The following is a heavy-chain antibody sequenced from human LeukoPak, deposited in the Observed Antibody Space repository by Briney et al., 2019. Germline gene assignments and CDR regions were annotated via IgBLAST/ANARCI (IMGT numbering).Heavy chain of an antibody. V-gene: IGHV3-23*01. J-gene: IGHJ4*02. D-gene: IGHD3-22*01. CDR1: GFTFSSYA. CDR3: AKDFLPYYYDSSGSFDY. Sequence: PGGSLRLSCAASGFTFSSYAMSWVRQAPGKGLEWVSAISDSGGSTYYADSVKGRFTISRDNSKNTLYLQMNSLRAEDTAVYYCAKDFLPYYYDSSGSFDYWGQGTLVTVSS. CDR2: ISDSGGST.